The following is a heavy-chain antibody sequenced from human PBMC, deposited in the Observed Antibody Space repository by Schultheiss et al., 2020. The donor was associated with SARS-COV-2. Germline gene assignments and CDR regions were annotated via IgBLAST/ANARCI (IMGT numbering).Heavy chain of an antibody. CDR3: ARDRGSSWYHYRFDY. CDR1: GYTFTDYY. Sequence: ASVKVSCKASGYTFTDYYMHWVRQAPGQGLEWMGIINPSGGSTSYAQKFQGRVTMTTDTSTSTAYMELRSLRSDDTAVYYCARDRGSSWYHYRFDYWGQGTLVTVSS. J-gene: IGHJ4*02. V-gene: IGHV1-46*01. D-gene: IGHD6-13*01. CDR2: INPSGGST.